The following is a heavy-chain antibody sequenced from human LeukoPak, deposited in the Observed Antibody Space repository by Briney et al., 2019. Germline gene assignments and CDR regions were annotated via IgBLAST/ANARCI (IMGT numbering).Heavy chain of an antibody. D-gene: IGHD4-23*01. CDR2: ISSSSSYI. J-gene: IGHJ3*02. Sequence: GGSLRLSCAASGFTFSSYSMNWVRQAPGKGLEWVSSISSSSSYIYYADSVKGRFTISRDNAKNSLYLQMNSPRAEDTAVYYCARDPSPGGNDAFDIWGQGTMVTVSS. V-gene: IGHV3-21*01. CDR3: ARDPSPGGNDAFDI. CDR1: GFTFSSYS.